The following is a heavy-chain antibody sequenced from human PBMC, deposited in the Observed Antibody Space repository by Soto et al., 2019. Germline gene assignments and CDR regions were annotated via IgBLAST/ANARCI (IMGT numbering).Heavy chain of an antibody. CDR1: GYTFSTYW. J-gene: IGHJ5*01. CDR3: TIITRSRHCVTKYCYNVARFDP. CDR2: FDPSDAHA. Sequence: GKSLKISCQASGYTFSTYWISWVRQMPGKEFDWMGTFDPSDAHANYNNSFQDHVSMSVDNSNGTAYHKWSNLYASNSAKYYWTIITRSRHCVTKYCYNVARFDPWGRRTLVSVPS. D-gene: IGHD6-13*01. V-gene: IGHV5-10-1*01.